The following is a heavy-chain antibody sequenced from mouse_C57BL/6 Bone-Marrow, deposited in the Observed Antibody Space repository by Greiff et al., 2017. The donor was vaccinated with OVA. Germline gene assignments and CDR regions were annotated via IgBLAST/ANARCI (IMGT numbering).Heavy chain of an antibody. D-gene: IGHD1-1*01. J-gene: IGHJ3*01. CDR3: ARSHCGSSAWFAY. V-gene: IGHV14-2*01. CDR2: IDPEDGET. CDR1: GFTITDYY. Sequence: VQLQQSGAELVKPGASVKLSCTASGFTITDYYMHWVKQRTEQGLEWIGRIDPEDGETNYAPKFQGKATLTADTSSNTAYLQLSSLTSEDTAVDYCARSHCGSSAWFAYWGQGTLVTVSA.